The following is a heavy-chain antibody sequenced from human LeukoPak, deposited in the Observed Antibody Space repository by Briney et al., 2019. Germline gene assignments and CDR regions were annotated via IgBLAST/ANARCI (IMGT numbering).Heavy chain of an antibody. CDR2: INPSGGST. Sequence: GASVKVSCKASGYTFTSYYMHWVRQAPGQGLEWMGIINPSGGSTSYAQKFQGRVTMTRDTSTSTVYMELSSLRSEDTAVYYCARDGADCSSTSCPYYYYYYMDVWGKGTTVTISS. V-gene: IGHV1-46*01. D-gene: IGHD2-2*01. J-gene: IGHJ6*03. CDR3: ARDGADCSSTSCPYYYYYYMDV. CDR1: GYTFTSYY.